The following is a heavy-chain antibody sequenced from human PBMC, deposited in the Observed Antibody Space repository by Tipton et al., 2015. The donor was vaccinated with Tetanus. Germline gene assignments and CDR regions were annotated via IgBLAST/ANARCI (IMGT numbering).Heavy chain of an antibody. CDR2: IDYFGST. D-gene: IGHD3-3*01. CDR3: ARTSGYMHSDT. J-gene: IGHJ1*01. V-gene: IGHV4-59*01. Sequence: TLSLTCTVSGGYISTYHWNWIRQSPGKGLEWIGYIDYFGSTKINPSLKSRVAMSVDTAANQLSLKLTSVTSADTAVYYCARTSGYMHSDTWGQGTLVTVSS. CDR1: GGYISTYH.